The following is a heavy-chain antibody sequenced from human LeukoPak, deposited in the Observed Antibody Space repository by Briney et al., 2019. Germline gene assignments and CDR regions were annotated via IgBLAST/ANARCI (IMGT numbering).Heavy chain of an antibody. CDR2: INHSGST. J-gene: IGHJ6*02. V-gene: IGHV4-34*01. CDR3: ARGWELAPLMDV. Sequence: SETLSLTCAVYGGSFSGYYWSWIRQPPGKGLEWIGEINHSGSTNYNPSLKSRITISVDTSKNQFSLKLSSVTAADTAVYYCARGWELAPLMDVWGQGTTVTVSS. CDR1: GGSFSGYY. D-gene: IGHD1-26*01.